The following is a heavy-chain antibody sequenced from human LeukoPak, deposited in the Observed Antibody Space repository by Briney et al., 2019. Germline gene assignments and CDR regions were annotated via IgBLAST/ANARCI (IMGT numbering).Heavy chain of an antibody. CDR1: GYTLTELS. Sequence: ASVKVSCKVSGYTLTELSMHWVRQAPGKGLEWMGGFDPEDGETIYAQKFQGRVTMTEDTSTDTAYMELSSLRSEDTAVYYCATDSSGPPHYYYYGMDVWGQGTTVTVSS. CDR2: FDPEDGET. CDR3: ATDSSGPPHYYYYGMDV. V-gene: IGHV1-24*01. J-gene: IGHJ6*02. D-gene: IGHD6-19*01.